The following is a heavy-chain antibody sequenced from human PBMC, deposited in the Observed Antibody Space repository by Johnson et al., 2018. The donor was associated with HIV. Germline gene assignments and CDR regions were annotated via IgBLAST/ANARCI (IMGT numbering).Heavy chain of an antibody. Sequence: QVQLVESGGGVVQPGRSVRLSCAASGFSLRTYAMHWVRQPPGKGLDWVAVISYDGSDKYYADSVKGRFTISRDNSKNSLYLQMNSLRAEDTAVYYCGRLSGYYVYDAFDIWGQGTMVTVSS. CDR2: ISYDGSDK. J-gene: IGHJ3*02. D-gene: IGHD3-3*01. V-gene: IGHV3-30*07. CDR3: GRLSGYYVYDAFDI. CDR1: GFSLRTYA.